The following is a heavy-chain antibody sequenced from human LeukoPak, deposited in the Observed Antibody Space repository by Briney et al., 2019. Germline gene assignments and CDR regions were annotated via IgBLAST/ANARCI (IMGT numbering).Heavy chain of an antibody. J-gene: IGHJ4*02. CDR3: ACSRGFGELLSYSDY. V-gene: IGHV3-21*01. D-gene: IGHD3-10*01. Sequence: ESGGSLRLSCAASGFTFSSYSMNWVRQAPGKGLEWVSSISSGSSYIYYADSVKGRFTISRDNAKNSLYLQMNSLRAEDTAVYYCACSRGFGELLSYSDYWGQGTLVTVSS. CDR1: GFTFSSYS. CDR2: ISSGSSYI.